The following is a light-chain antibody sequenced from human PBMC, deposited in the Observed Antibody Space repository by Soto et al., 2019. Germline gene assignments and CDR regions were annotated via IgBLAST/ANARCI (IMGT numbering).Light chain of an antibody. CDR3: QQYNSYSWT. J-gene: IGKJ1*01. Sequence: DIQMTQSPSTLSASVGDRVTITCRASQSISSWLAWYQQKPGKAPKLLIYKASSLKSGVPSRFSGSGSGTEFTLTISSLEPDDFATYHCQQYNSYSWTFGEGTKVEI. CDR1: QSISSW. CDR2: KAS. V-gene: IGKV1-5*03.